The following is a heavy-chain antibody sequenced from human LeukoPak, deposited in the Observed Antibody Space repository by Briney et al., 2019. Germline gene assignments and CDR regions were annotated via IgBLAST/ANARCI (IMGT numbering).Heavy chain of an antibody. CDR1: GGSFSGYY. CDR3: ARVRYCSSTSCPGIDY. V-gene: IGHV4-34*09. CDR2: INHSGST. J-gene: IGHJ4*02. D-gene: IGHD2-2*01. Sequence: SQTLSLTCAVYGGSFSGYYWSWIRQPPGKGLEWIGEINHSGSTNYNPSLKSRVTISVDTSKNQFSLKLSSVTAADTAVYYCARVRYCSSTSCPGIDYWGQGTLVTVSS.